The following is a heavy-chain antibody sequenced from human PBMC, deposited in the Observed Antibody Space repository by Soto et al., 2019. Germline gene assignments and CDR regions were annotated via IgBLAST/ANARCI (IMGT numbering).Heavy chain of an antibody. D-gene: IGHD2-2*02. J-gene: IGHJ4*02. CDR3: ARALDGGAISFD. V-gene: IGHV4-39*01. CDR2: IYYSGST. CDR1: GGSISSSSYY. Sequence: SETLSLTCTVSGGSISSSSYYWGWIRQPPGKGLGWIGSIYYSGSTYYNPSLKSRVTISVDTSKNQFSLKLSSVTAADTAVYYCARALDGGAISFDWGQGTLVTVSS.